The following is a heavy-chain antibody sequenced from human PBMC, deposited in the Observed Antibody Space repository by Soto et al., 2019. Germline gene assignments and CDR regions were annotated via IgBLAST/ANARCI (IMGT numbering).Heavy chain of an antibody. CDR1: GFTFINAW. CDR3: TTVAYDYVWGSYRPY. D-gene: IGHD3-16*02. CDR2: IKSKTDGGTT. Sequence: LRLSCAASGFTFINAWMSWVRQSPGKWLEWVGRIKSKTDGGTTDYAAPVKGRFTISRDDSKNTLYLQMNSLKTEDTAVYYCTTVAYDYVWGSYRPYWGQGTLVTVSS. J-gene: IGHJ4*02. V-gene: IGHV3-15*01.